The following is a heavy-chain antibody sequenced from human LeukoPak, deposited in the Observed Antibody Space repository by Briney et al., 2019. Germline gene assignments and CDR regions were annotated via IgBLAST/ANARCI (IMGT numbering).Heavy chain of an antibody. Sequence: QPGGSLRLSRAASGFTFSSYSMNWVRQAPGKGLEWVSYISSSSSTIYYADSVKGRFTISRDNAKNSLYLQMNSLRAEDTAVYYCARAPYDSSGYYLPDAFDIWGQGTMVTVSS. CDR2: ISSSSSTI. CDR1: GFTFSSYS. D-gene: IGHD3-22*01. V-gene: IGHV3-48*01. J-gene: IGHJ3*02. CDR3: ARAPYDSSGYYLPDAFDI.